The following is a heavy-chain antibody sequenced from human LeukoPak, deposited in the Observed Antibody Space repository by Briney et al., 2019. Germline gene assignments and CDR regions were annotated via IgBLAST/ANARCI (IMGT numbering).Heavy chain of an antibody. V-gene: IGHV4-59*01. CDR3: ARDGRKAGGRDYYGMDV. CDR2: IYYSGST. Sequence: PSETLSLTCTVSGGSISSYYRSWIRQPPGKGLEWIGYIYYSGSTNYNPSLKSRVTISVDTSKNQFSLKLSSVTAADTAVYYCARDGRKAGGRDYYGMDVWGQGTTVTVSS. D-gene: IGHD2-15*01. J-gene: IGHJ6*02. CDR1: GGSISSYY.